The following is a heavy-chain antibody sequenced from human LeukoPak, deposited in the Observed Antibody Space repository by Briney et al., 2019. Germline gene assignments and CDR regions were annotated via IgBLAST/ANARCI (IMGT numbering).Heavy chain of an antibody. Sequence: SETLSLTCTVSGGSIRSYYWSWIRQPPGKGLEWIGYTYYSGSTNYNPSLKSRVTISVDTSKNQFSLKLSSVTAADTAVYYCARDKRDYYDSSGYYHFAFDIWGQGTMVNVSS. D-gene: IGHD3-22*01. CDR1: GGSIRSYY. CDR3: ARDKRDYYDSSGYYHFAFDI. J-gene: IGHJ3*02. V-gene: IGHV4-59*01. CDR2: TYYSGST.